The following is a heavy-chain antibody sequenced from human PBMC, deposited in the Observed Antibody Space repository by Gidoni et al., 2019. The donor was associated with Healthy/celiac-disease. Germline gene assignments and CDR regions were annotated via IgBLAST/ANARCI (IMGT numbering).Heavy chain of an antibody. CDR3: ARDQHGAFDI. Sequence: QVQLVESGGGVVQPGRSLRLFCAASGFTFSSYAMHWVRQAPGKGLEWVAVISYDGSNKYYADSVKGRFTISRDNSKNTLYLQMNSLRAEDTAVYYCARDQHGAFDIWGQGTMVTVSS. CDR2: ISYDGSNK. J-gene: IGHJ3*02. CDR1: GFTFSSYA. V-gene: IGHV3-30-3*01.